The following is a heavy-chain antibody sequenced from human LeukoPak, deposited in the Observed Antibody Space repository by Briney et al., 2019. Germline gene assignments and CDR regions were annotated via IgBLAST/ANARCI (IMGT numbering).Heavy chain of an antibody. D-gene: IGHD3-10*01. J-gene: IGHJ4*02. CDR3: ARDEVLYYYGLGTLN. Sequence: GGSLRLSCAASGFTFSSYWMSWVRQAPGKGLEWVANIKQDGSEKYYVDSVKGRFTISRDNAKNSLYLQMNSLRAEDTAVYYCARDEVLYYYGLGTLNWGQGTLVTVSS. CDR2: IKQDGSEK. CDR1: GFTFSSYW. V-gene: IGHV3-7*01.